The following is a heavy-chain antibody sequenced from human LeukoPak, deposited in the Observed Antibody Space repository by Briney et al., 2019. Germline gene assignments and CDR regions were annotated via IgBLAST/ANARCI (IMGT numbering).Heavy chain of an antibody. J-gene: IGHJ4*02. Sequence: PGGSLRLSCATSGFTFSTYGFHWVRQAPGKGLEWVADMSYDGSDKDYAHSVKGRFTISRDNSKNTLYLQMNSLRVEDTAVYYCARHYTVVTPDFDSWGQGTLVTVSS. CDR3: ARHYTVVTPDFDS. D-gene: IGHD4-23*01. CDR2: MSYDGSDK. V-gene: IGHV3-30*03. CDR1: GFTFSTYG.